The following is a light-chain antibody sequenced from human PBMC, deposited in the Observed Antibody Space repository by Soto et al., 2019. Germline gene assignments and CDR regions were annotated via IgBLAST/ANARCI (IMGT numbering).Light chain of an antibody. CDR1: QNVYNN. CDR3: QQCRHWPLP. V-gene: IGKV3-15*01. Sequence: EIVMTQSPATLSVSPGEGATLSCKASQNVYNNLAWYQQRPGQPPRLLIYDASTRATGISARFSGSGYGTEFTLTISSLQSEDFAVYFCQQCRHWPLPCGGGPKVEIK. J-gene: IGKJ4*01. CDR2: DAS.